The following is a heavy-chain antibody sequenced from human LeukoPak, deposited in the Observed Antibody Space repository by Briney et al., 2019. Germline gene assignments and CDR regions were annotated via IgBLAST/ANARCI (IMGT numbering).Heavy chain of an antibody. D-gene: IGHD5-18*01. J-gene: IGHJ4*02. Sequence: SVKVSCKASGGTFSSYAISWVRQAPGQGLEWMGRIIPILGIANYAQKFQGRVTITADISTSTAYMELSSLRSEDTAVYYCARDYGYKLDYWGQGTLVTVSS. CDR3: ARDYGYKLDY. V-gene: IGHV1-69*04. CDR2: IIPILGIA. CDR1: GGTFSSYA.